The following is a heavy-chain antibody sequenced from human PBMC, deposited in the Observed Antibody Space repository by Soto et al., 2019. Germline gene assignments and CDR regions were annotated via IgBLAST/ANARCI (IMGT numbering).Heavy chain of an antibody. CDR3: ARSPSGWSTFDY. J-gene: IGHJ4*02. Sequence: EVQVLESGGGFVQPGGSPRLSCAASGLTFSSYAMSWVRQAPGRGLEWVSSISGSGASTYYADSVKGRFTISRDNSKNTLFLQMNSRRAEDTALYYCARSPSGWSTFDYWGQGTLVTVSS. CDR1: GLTFSSYA. V-gene: IGHV3-23*01. D-gene: IGHD6-19*01. CDR2: ISGSGAST.